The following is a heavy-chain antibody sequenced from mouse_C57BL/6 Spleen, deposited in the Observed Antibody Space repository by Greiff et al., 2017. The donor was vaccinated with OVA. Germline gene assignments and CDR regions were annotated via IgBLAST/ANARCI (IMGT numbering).Heavy chain of an antibody. J-gene: IGHJ1*03. Sequence: EVKLQESGPGLVKPSQSLSLTCSVTGYSITSGYYWNWIRQFPGNKLEWMGYISYDGSNNYNPSLKNRISITRDTSKNQFFLKLNSVTTEDTATYYCARVDYGSTLWYFDVWGTGTTVTVSS. CDR2: ISYDGSN. D-gene: IGHD1-1*01. CDR1: GYSITSGYY. CDR3: ARVDYGSTLWYFDV. V-gene: IGHV3-6*01.